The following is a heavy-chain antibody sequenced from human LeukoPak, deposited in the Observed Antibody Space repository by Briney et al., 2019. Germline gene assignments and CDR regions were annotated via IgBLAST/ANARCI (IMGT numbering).Heavy chain of an antibody. CDR2: ISSSGSTI. V-gene: IGHV3-48*03. CDR3: ARDYYYGSGSYRSDAFDI. D-gene: IGHD3-10*01. CDR1: GFTFSSYE. J-gene: IGHJ3*02. Sequence: GGSLRLSCAASGFTFSSYEMNWVRQAPGKGLEWVSYISSSGSTIYYADSVKGRFTISRDNAKNSLYLQMNSLRAEDTAVYYCARDYYYGSGSYRSDAFDIWGQGTMVTVSS.